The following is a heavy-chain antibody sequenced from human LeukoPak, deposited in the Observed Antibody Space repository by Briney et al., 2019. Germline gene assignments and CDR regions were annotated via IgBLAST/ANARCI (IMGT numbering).Heavy chain of an antibody. V-gene: IGHV3-23*01. Sequence: PGGSLRLSCAASGLTFSNYAMSWVRQTPGKGLEWVSSINGGGDQTYYADSVKGRFTISRDNSKNTLYLQMNSLRAEDTAVYYCARGVDYYENSGTIDYWGQGTLVTVSS. CDR2: INGGGDQT. D-gene: IGHD3-22*01. CDR3: ARGVDYYENSGTIDY. CDR1: GLTFSNYA. J-gene: IGHJ4*02.